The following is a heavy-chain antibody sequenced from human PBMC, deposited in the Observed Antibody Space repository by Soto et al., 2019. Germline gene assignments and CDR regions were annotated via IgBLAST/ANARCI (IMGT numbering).Heavy chain of an antibody. CDR2: IYYSGST. CDR3: ARSLFHYDFWRGSGWFDP. D-gene: IGHD3-3*01. J-gene: IGHJ5*02. V-gene: IGHV4-39*01. CDR1: GGSISSSSYY. Sequence: SETLSLTCTVSGGSISSSSYYWGWIRQPPGKGLEWIGSIYYSGSTYYNPSLKSRVTISVDTSKNQFSLKLSSVTAADTAVYYCARSLFHYDFWRGSGWFDPWGQGTLVTVSS.